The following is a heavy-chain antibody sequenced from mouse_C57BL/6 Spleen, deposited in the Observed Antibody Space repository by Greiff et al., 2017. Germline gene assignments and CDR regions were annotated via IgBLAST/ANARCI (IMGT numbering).Heavy chain of an antibody. CDR2: INPGSGGT. D-gene: IGHD2-4*01. Sequence: LKQSGAELVRPGTSVKVSCKASGYAFTNYLIEWVKQRPGQGLEWIGVINPGSGGTNYNEKFKGKATLTADKSSSTAYMQLSSLTSEDSAVYFCARAPYDYVFAYWGQGTLVTVSA. J-gene: IGHJ3*01. CDR1: GYAFTNYL. CDR3: ARAPYDYVFAY. V-gene: IGHV1-54*01.